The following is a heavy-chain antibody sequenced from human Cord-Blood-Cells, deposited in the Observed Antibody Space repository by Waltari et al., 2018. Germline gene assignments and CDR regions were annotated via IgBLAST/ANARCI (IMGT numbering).Heavy chain of an antibody. CDR1: GFPFSGYG. CDR2: IKQDGSEK. Sequence: EVQLVESGGGLVQPGGSLSPSCAASGFPFSGYGRSWVRQAPGKGLEWVANIKQDGSEKYYVDSVKGRFTISRDNAKNSLYLQMNSLRAEDTAVYYCARDSSGFDYWGQGTLVTVSS. V-gene: IGHV3-7*01. J-gene: IGHJ4*02. CDR3: ARDSSGFDY. D-gene: IGHD6-19*01.